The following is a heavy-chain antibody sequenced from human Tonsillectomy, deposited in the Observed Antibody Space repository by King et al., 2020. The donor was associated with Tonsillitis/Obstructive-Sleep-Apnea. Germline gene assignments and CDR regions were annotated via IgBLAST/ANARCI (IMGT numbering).Heavy chain of an antibody. V-gene: IGHV3-48*03. CDR3: ARGESRSWINWFDP. J-gene: IGHJ5*02. Sequence: VQLVESGGGLVQPGGSLRLSCAASGFSFSSYEMNWVRQAPGKGLEWVSYISSSGSTIYYADSVKGRFTISRDNAKNSLYLQMNSLRAEDTAVYYCARGESRSWINWFDPGVQGTLVTVSS. CDR2: ISSSGSTI. D-gene: IGHD6-13*01. CDR1: GFSFSSYE.